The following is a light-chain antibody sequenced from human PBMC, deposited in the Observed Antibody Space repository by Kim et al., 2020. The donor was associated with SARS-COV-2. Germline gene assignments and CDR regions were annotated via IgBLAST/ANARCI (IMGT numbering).Light chain of an antibody. CDR3: QQYGSSPPYT. Sequence: PGESAPLSCRASQSVSSSYLAWYQQKPGQAPRLLIYGASSRATGIPDRFSGSGSGTDFTLTISRLEPEDFAVYYCQQYGSSPPYTFGQGTKLEI. V-gene: IGKV3-20*01. J-gene: IGKJ2*01. CDR1: QSVSSSY. CDR2: GAS.